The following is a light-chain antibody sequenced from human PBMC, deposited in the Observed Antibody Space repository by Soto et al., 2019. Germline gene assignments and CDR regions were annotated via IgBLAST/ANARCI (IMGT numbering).Light chain of an antibody. V-gene: IGKV1-5*01. CDR1: QNINNL. CDR3: QQYESFYT. CDR2: DAS. Sequence: DIQMTQSPSTLSASVGDRVTITCRASQNINNLLAWYQQKPGRAPKLLIYDASSLESGVPSRFSGSGSGTDFTLTISSLQPDDFATYYCQQYESFYTFGQGTRLEIK. J-gene: IGKJ5*01.